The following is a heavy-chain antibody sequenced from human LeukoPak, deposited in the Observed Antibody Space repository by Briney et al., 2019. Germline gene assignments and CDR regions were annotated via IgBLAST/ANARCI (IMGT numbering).Heavy chain of an antibody. CDR2: IYYSGST. CDR1: GGSISSSSYY. J-gene: IGHJ3*02. V-gene: IGHV4-30-4*08. Sequence: SETLSLTCTVSGGSISSSSYYWGWIRQPPGKGLEWIGYIYYSGSTYYNPSLKSRVTISVDTSKNQFSLKLSSVTAADTAVYYCARDPGAFDIWGQGTMVTVSS. CDR3: ARDPGAFDI.